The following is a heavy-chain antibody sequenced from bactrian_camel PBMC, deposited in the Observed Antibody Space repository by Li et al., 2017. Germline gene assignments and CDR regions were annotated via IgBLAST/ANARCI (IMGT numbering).Heavy chain of an antibody. D-gene: IGHD1*01. J-gene: IGHJ4*01. V-gene: IGHV3S55*01. Sequence: HVQLVESGGGSVQAGGSLKLSCAASGYRYASYCMGWYRQAPGKAREGVALITSEGVLSVADSLKGRFTISHDNAKNSVDLQMNSLKPDDTAVYYCAATGQMLSVAGCRTQGTQVTVS. CDR1: GYRYASYC. CDR2: ITSEGVL.